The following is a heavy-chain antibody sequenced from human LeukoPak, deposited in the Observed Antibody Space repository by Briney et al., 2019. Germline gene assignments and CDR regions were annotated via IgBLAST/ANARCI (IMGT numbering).Heavy chain of an antibody. D-gene: IGHD5-18*01. J-gene: IGHJ3*02. CDR3: ARERSGRRGHSYGLDAFDI. V-gene: IGHV3-11*01. CDR2: ISSSGSTI. Sequence: GGSLRLSCAASGFTFSDYYMSWIRQAPGKGLEWVSYISSSGSTIYYADSVKGRFTISRDNAKNSLYLQMNSLRAEDTAVYYCARERSGRRGHSYGLDAFDIWGQGTMVTVSS. CDR1: GFTFSDYY.